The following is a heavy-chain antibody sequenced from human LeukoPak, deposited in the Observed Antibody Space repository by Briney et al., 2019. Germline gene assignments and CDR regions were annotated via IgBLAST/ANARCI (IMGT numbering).Heavy chain of an antibody. J-gene: IGHJ4*02. V-gene: IGHV1-18*01. D-gene: IGHD3-10*01. CDR2: ISAYNGNT. CDR1: GYTFTSYG. Sequence: ASVKVSCKASGYTFTSYGISWVRQAPGQGLEWMGWISAYNGNTNYAQKLQGRVTMTTDTSTSTAYMELRSLRSDDTAVYYCARDREGYYGSGSYYTPLDYWGQGTLVTVSS. CDR3: ARDREGYYGSGSYYTPLDY.